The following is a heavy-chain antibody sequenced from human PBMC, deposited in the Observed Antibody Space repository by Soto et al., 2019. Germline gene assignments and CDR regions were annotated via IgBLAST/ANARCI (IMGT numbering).Heavy chain of an antibody. CDR3: AKDRSLPAAYGLWDY. D-gene: IGHD2-2*01. CDR1: GFTFSRHV. CDR2: ISGSGGDT. Sequence: ESGGGLVQPGGSLRLSCAASGFTFSRHVMSWVRQAPGKGLEWVSGISGSGGDTYYADSVRGRFTISRDNSKNTLYLQMNSVRAEDTAVYYCAKDRSLPAAYGLWDYWGQGTLVTVSS. V-gene: IGHV3-23*01. J-gene: IGHJ4*02.